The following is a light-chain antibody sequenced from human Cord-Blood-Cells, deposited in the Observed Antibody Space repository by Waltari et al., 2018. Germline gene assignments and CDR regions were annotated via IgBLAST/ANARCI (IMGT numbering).Light chain of an antibody. Sequence: QSALTHSASVSGSPGRSITISCTGTSSYDGSYNLVSWYHQHPGKAPKLMIYEGSKRPSGVSNRFSGSKSGNTASLTISGLQAEDEADYYCCSYAGSSTWVFGGGTKLTVL. CDR3: CSYAGSSTWV. CDR2: EGS. V-gene: IGLV2-23*01. J-gene: IGLJ3*02. CDR1: SSYDGSYNL.